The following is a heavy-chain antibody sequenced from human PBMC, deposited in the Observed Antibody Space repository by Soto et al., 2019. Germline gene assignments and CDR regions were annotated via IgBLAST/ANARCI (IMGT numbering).Heavy chain of an antibody. CDR3: ARKYSGSYDY. CDR2: IYYSGST. V-gene: IGHV4-59*01. CDR1: GGSISSYY. D-gene: IGHD1-26*01. J-gene: IGHJ4*02. Sequence: SETLSLTCTVSGGSISSYYWSWIRQPPGKGLEWIGYIYYSGSTNYNPSLKSRVTISVDTSKNQFSLKLSSVTAADTAVYYCARKYSGSYDYWGQGTLVTVSS.